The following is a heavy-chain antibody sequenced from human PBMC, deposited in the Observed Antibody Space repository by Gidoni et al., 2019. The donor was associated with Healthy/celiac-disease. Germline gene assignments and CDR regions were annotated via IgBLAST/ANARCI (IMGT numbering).Heavy chain of an antibody. CDR1: GGTFSSYA. CDR3: ARANIVVVPAAQYYYYYYGMDV. V-gene: IGHV1-69*01. Sequence: QVQLVQSGAEVKKPGSSVKVSCKASGGTFSSYAISWVRQAPGQGLEWMGGIIPIFGTANYAQKFQGRVTITADESTSTAYMELSSLRSEDTAVYYCARANIVVVPAAQYYYYYYGMDVWGQGTTVTVSS. CDR2: IIPIFGTA. J-gene: IGHJ6*02. D-gene: IGHD2-2*01.